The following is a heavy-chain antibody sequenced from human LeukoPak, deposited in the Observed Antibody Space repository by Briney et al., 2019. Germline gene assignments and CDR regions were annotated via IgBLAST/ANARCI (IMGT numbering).Heavy chain of an antibody. J-gene: IGHJ4*02. D-gene: IGHD3-10*01. CDR1: GYTFTSYD. V-gene: IGHV1-8*01. Sequence: ASVKVSCKASGYTFTSYDINWVRQATGQGLEWMGWMNPNSGNTGYAQKFQGRVTMTRNTSISTAYMELSSLRSEDTAVYYCAREWSGSWFGETTNFDYWGQGTLVTVSS. CDR2: MNPNSGNT. CDR3: AREWSGSWFGETTNFDY.